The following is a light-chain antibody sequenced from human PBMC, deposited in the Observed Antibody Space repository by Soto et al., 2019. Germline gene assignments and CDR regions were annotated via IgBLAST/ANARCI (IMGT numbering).Light chain of an antibody. CDR3: QQRSNLPPLT. Sequence: EIVLTQSPGTLSLSPGERATLSCRASQSVSSSYLAWYQQKPGQAPRLLIYGASSRATGVPVRFSGSGSGTDFTLTISSLEPEDFAVYYCQQRSNLPPLTFGGGSKVDI. CDR1: QSVSSSY. CDR2: GAS. V-gene: IGKV3D-20*02. J-gene: IGKJ4*01.